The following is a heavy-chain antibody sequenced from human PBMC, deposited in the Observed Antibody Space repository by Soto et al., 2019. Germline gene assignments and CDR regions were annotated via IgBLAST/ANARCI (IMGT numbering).Heavy chain of an antibody. V-gene: IGHV4-39*01. CDR2: IYYSGST. CDR3: ARLFTTDLGFEP. J-gene: IGHJ5*02. D-gene: IGHD1-26*01. CDR1: GGSISSSSYY. Sequence: SETLSLTCTVSGGSISSSSYYWGWIRQPPGKGLEWIGSIYYSGSTYYNPSLKSRVTISVDTSKNQFSLKLSSVTAADTAVYYCARLFTTDLGFEPWGQGTLVTVSS.